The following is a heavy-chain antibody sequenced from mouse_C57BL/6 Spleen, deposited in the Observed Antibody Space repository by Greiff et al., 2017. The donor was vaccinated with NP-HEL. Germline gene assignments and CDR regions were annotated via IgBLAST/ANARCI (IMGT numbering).Heavy chain of an antibody. CDR3: ATYYSNYGFAY. CDR1: GYTFTDYN. V-gene: IGHV1-22*01. D-gene: IGHD2-5*01. J-gene: IGHJ3*01. Sequence: EVKLVESGPELVKPGASVKMSCKASGYTFTDYNMHWVKQSHGKSLEWIGYINPNNGGTSYNQKFKGKATLTVNKSSSTAYMELRSLTSEDSAVYYCATYYSNYGFAYWGQGTLVTVSA. CDR2: INPNNGGT.